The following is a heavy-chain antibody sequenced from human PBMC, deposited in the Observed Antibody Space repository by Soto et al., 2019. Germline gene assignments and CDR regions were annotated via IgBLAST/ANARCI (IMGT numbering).Heavy chain of an antibody. CDR3: GKFLVTQLPYYYYGLDV. CDR2: INIGGDST. D-gene: IGHD2-21*02. V-gene: IGHV3-23*01. Sequence: EVQLLESGGGLVQPGGSLRLSCGVSGFTFSNYAMSWVRQAPGKGLEWVSAINIGGDSTYYADSVKGRFTISRDNSKNTRYLQWNSLRAEETAEYYFGKFLVTQLPYYYYGLDVWAKGPRSPSP. J-gene: IGHJ6*02. CDR1: GFTFSNYA.